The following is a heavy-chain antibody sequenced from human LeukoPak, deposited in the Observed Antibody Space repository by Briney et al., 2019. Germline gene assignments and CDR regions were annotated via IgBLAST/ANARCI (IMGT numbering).Heavy chain of an antibody. CDR1: GYTFTGYY. J-gene: IGHJ5*02. CDR2: INPNSGGT. CDR3: AGRGRRIAAAVPENWFDP. D-gene: IGHD6-13*01. V-gene: IGHV1-2*02. Sequence: SSVKVSCKASGYTFTGYYMHWVRQAPGQGLEWMGWINPNSGGTNYAQKFQGRVTMTRDTSISTAYMELSRLRSDDTAVYYCAGRGRRIAAAVPENWFDPWGQGTLVTVSS.